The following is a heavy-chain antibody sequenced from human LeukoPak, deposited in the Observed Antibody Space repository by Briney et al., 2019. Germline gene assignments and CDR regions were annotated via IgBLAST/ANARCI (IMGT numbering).Heavy chain of an antibody. Sequence: GASVKVSCKASGYTFIHYGLSWVRQATGQGLEWMGWMNPNSGNTGYAQKFQGRVTMTRDTSISTAYMELSRLRSDDTAVYYCARGGGNGLHYFDYWGQGTLVTVSS. CDR2: MNPNSGNT. CDR3: ARGGGNGLHYFDY. CDR1: GYTFIHYG. D-gene: IGHD4-23*01. J-gene: IGHJ4*02. V-gene: IGHV1-8*02.